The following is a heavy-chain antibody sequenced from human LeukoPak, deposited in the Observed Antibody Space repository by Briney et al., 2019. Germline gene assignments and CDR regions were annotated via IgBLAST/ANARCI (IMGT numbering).Heavy chain of an antibody. Sequence: ASVKVSCKASGYTFTGYYMHWVRQAPGQGLEWMGWINPNSGGTNYAQKFQGRVTMTRDTSISTAYMELSRLRSDDTAVYYCASGGRPYSSSSHIYYYYYMDVWGEGTTVTVSS. D-gene: IGHD6-6*01. V-gene: IGHV1-2*02. CDR1: GYTFTGYY. J-gene: IGHJ6*03. CDR2: INPNSGGT. CDR3: ASGGRPYSSSSHIYYYYYMDV.